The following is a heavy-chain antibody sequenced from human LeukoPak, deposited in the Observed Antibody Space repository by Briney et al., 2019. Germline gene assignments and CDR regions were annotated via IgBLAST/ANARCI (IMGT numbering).Heavy chain of an antibody. Sequence: TGGSLRLSCAASGFTFSSYGMHWVRQAPGKGLEWVAVIWNDASHDNYVDSVKGRFTISRDNSKNTLYLQMNSLRAEDTAVYYCAKEAREWEPYIRDAFDIWGQGTMVTVSS. CDR3: AKEAREWEPYIRDAFDI. J-gene: IGHJ3*02. D-gene: IGHD1-26*01. CDR1: GFTFSSYG. V-gene: IGHV3-33*06. CDR2: IWNDASHD.